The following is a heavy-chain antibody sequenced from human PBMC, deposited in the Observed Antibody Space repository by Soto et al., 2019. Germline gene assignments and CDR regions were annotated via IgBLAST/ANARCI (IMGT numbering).Heavy chain of an antibody. CDR1: GFTLSDHY. J-gene: IGHJ4*02. D-gene: IGHD3-3*01. Sequence: EVQLVESGGGLVQPGGSLRLSCAASGFTLSDHYMDWVRQAPGKGLEWVGRIKNKAGSYSTEYAASVTGRFTISRDDSKNPLYLQMNSLKTEDTAVYYCADLTWNGYYLPWGQGTLVIVSS. CDR2: IKNKAGSYST. V-gene: IGHV3-72*01. CDR3: ADLTWNGYYLP.